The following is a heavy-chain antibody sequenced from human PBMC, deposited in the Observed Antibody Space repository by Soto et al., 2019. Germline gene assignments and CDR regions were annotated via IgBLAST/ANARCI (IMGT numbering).Heavy chain of an antibody. J-gene: IGHJ6*02. V-gene: IGHV3-21*01. CDR1: GFTFSSYS. CDR2: ISSSSSYI. Sequence: LRLSCAASGFTFSSYSMNWVRQAPGKGLEWVSSISSSSSYIYYADSVKGRFTISRDNAKNSLYLQMNSLRAEDTAVYYCARDGTTVTTVGTNERVYYYYYGMDVWGQGTTVTVSS. CDR3: ARDGTTVTTVGTNERVYYYYYGMDV. D-gene: IGHD4-17*01.